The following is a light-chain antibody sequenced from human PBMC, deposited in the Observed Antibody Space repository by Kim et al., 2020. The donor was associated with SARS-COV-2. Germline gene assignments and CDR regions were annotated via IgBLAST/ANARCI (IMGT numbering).Light chain of an antibody. V-gene: IGLV2-11*01. J-gene: IGLJ1*01. CDR2: AVT. Sequence: QSALTQPRSVSGSPGQSVTLSCTGTSSDVGNYNFVSWYQQHPGKAPKLVIYAVTKRPSGVPGRFSGSKSGNTASLTISGLQAEDEADYYCCSYAGSSTFVFGTGTKVTVL. CDR1: SSDVGNYNF. CDR3: CSYAGSSTFV.